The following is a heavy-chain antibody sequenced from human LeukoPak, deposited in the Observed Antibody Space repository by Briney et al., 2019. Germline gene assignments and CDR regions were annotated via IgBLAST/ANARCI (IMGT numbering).Heavy chain of an antibody. Sequence: GWSLRLSCAASGFTFSGYWMSWVRQAPGKGLEGVANIKQDESEKNYVESVKGRFTISRDNAKNSLFLQMNSLRAEDTAIYYCAKDAHYYESGTYYYYFDSWGQGTLVTVSS. D-gene: IGHD3-22*01. CDR3: AKDAHYYESGTYYYYFDS. CDR2: IKQDESEK. J-gene: IGHJ4*02. CDR1: GFTFSGYW. V-gene: IGHV3-7*01.